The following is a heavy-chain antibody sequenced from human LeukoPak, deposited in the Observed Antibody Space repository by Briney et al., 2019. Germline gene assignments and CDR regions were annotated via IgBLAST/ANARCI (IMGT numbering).Heavy chain of an antibody. CDR1: GFTFSSYS. J-gene: IGHJ2*01. V-gene: IGHV3-21*01. CDR2: ISSSSSYI. Sequence: PGGSLRLSCAASGFTFSSYSMNWVRQAPGKGLEWVSSISSSSSYIYYADSVKGRFTISRDNAKNSLYLQMNSLRAEDTAVYYCARESRIAAAGPPWYFDLWGRGTLVTVSS. D-gene: IGHD6-13*01. CDR3: ARESRIAAAGPPWYFDL.